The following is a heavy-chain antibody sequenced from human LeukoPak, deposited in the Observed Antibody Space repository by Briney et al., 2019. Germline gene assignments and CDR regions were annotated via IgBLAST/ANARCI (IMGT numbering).Heavy chain of an antibody. J-gene: IGHJ4*02. Sequence: GRSLRLSCAASGFTFSNFAMSWIRQAPGKGLEWVSALNGDNTYYADSVKGRFTVSRDNSKNTLYLQMNSLRAEDTAVYYCAKGAFTMVLESHFDYWGQGTLVTVSS. CDR1: GFTFSNFA. D-gene: IGHD3-10*01. CDR3: AKGAFTMVLESHFDY. CDR2: LNGDNT. V-gene: IGHV3-23*01.